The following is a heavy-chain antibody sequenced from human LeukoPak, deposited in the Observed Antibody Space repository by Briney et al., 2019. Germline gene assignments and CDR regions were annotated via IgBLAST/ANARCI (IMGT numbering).Heavy chain of an antibody. CDR3: AKLGRAAAARDYFDY. Sequence: GGSLRLSCAASGFTFSSYSMNWVRQAPGKGLEWVSYISSSSSTIYYADSVKGRFTISRDNAKNSLYLQMNSLRAEDTAVYYCAKLGRAAAARDYFDYWGQGTLVTVSS. D-gene: IGHD6-13*01. CDR2: ISSSSSTI. J-gene: IGHJ4*02. CDR1: GFTFSSYS. V-gene: IGHV3-48*04.